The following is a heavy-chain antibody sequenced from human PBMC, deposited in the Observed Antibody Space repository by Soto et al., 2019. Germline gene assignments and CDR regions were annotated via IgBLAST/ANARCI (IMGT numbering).Heavy chain of an antibody. CDR3: ARRGIAVAGNKGQFDY. Sequence: SETLSHTCTVSGGSISSSSYYWGWIRQPPGKGLEWIGSIYYSGSTYYNPSLKSRVTISVDTSKNQFSLKLSSVTAADTAVYYCARRGIAVAGNKGQFDYWGQGTLVTVSS. J-gene: IGHJ4*02. CDR2: IYYSGST. V-gene: IGHV4-39*01. CDR1: GGSISSSSYY. D-gene: IGHD6-19*01.